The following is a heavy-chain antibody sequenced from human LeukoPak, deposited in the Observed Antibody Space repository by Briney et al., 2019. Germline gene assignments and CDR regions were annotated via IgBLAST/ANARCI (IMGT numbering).Heavy chain of an antibody. CDR1: GGSISSYY. CDR2: IYYSGST. Sequence: SETLSLTCTVSGGSISSYYWSWIRQPPGKGLEWIGYIYYSGSTNYNPPLKSRVTISVDTSKNQFSLKLSSVTAADTAVYYCARQDTTYYYGSGSYPFDIWGQGTMVTVSS. V-gene: IGHV4-59*08. D-gene: IGHD3-10*01. J-gene: IGHJ3*02. CDR3: ARQDTTYYYGSGSYPFDI.